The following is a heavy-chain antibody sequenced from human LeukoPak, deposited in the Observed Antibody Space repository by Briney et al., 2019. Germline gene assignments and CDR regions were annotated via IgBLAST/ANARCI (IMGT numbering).Heavy chain of an antibody. Sequence: GGSLRLSCAASGFTFSKMNWVRQAPGKGLEWVSYISSSGSTIYYADSVKGRFTISRDNAKNSLYLQMNNLRAEDTAVYYCAELGITMIGGVWGKGTTVTISS. V-gene: IGHV3-48*03. D-gene: IGHD3-10*02. CDR3: AELGITMIGGV. J-gene: IGHJ6*04. CDR2: ISSSGSTI. CDR1: GFTFSK.